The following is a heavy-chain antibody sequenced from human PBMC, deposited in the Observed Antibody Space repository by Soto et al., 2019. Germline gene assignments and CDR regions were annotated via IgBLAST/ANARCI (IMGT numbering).Heavy chain of an antibody. D-gene: IGHD1-20*01. Sequence: NPSETLSLTCTVSGGSISSGGYYWSWIRQHPGKGLEWIGYIYYSGSTYYNPSLKSRVTISVDTSKNQFSLKLSSVTAADTAVYYCARGPGIPVDYWGQGTLVTVSS. V-gene: IGHV4-31*03. CDR3: ARGPGIPVDY. CDR1: GGSISSGGYY. CDR2: IYYSGST. J-gene: IGHJ4*02.